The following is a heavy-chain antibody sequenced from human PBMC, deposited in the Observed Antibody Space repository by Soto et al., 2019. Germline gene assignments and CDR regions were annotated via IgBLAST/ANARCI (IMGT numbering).Heavy chain of an antibody. V-gene: IGHV1-18*04. J-gene: IGHJ6*02. CDR1: GYTFSSYG. Sequence: QVQLVQSGAEVKKPGASVTVSCKASGYTFSSYGIAWVRQAPGQGLEWRGWISGKTGQTNYAKNIQDRVTLTKDTSTSTSYMELRSLRSDDTAVYYCARVPREIILVGMDVWGHGTTVTVSS. D-gene: IGHD2-2*01. CDR2: ISGKTGQT. CDR3: ARVPREIILVGMDV.